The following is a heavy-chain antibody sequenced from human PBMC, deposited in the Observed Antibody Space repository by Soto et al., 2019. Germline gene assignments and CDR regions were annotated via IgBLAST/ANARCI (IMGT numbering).Heavy chain of an antibody. CDR3: ARGFVGGGSWYDYYYYYGMDV. Sequence: AAVKVSFKASGYTFTSYYLHWVRQAPGQGLEWMGIINPSGGSTSYAQKFQGRVTMTRDTSTSTVYMELSSLSSEDTSGYYCARGFVGGGSWYDYYYYYGMDVWGQGTTVTVSS. CDR1: GYTFTSYY. J-gene: IGHJ6*02. V-gene: IGHV1-46*01. D-gene: IGHD6-13*01. CDR2: INPSGGST.